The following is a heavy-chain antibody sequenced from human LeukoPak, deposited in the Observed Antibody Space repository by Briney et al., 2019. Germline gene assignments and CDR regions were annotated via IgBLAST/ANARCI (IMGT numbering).Heavy chain of an antibody. CDR3: AKDDGFGELGVYYFDY. CDR1: GFTFSSYA. V-gene: IGHV3-30-3*01. Sequence: GGSLRLSCAASGFTFSSYAMHWVRQAPGKGLEWVAVISYDGSNKYYADSVKGRFTISRDNSKNTLYLQMNSLRAEDTAVYYCAKDDGFGELGVYYFDYWGQGTLVTVSS. J-gene: IGHJ4*02. CDR2: ISYDGSNK. D-gene: IGHD3-10*01.